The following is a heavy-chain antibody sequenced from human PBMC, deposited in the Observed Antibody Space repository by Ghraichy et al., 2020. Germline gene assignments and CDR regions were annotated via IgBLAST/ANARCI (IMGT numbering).Heavy chain of an antibody. Sequence: GESLNISCPVSGFTFISYSMHWVRQAPGKGLEWVSSIDSSSSYIYYADLVKGRFTVSRDNAKNSLYLQMNSLRAEDTAVYYCARDPGYCSGGHCYYDAFDIWGQGTMVTVSS. D-gene: IGHD2-15*01. V-gene: IGHV3-21*01. J-gene: IGHJ3*02. CDR2: IDSSSSYI. CDR1: GFTFISYS. CDR3: ARDPGYCSGGHCYYDAFDI.